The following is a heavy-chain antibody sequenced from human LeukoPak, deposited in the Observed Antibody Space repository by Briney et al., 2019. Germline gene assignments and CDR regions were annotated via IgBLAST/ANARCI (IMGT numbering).Heavy chain of an antibody. CDR1: GGTFSSYA. J-gene: IGHJ4*02. CDR3: ARSNVERWLQFAPFDY. CDR2: IIPIFGTA. Sequence: GASVKVSCKASGGTFSSYAISWVRQAPGQGLEWMGGIIPIFGTANYAQKFQGRVTITTDESTSTAYMELSSLRSEDTAVYYCARSNVERWLQFAPFDYWGQGTLVTVSS. V-gene: IGHV1-69*05. D-gene: IGHD5-24*01.